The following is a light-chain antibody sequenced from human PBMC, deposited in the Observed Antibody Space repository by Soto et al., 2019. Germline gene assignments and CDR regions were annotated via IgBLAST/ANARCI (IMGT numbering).Light chain of an antibody. V-gene: IGLV1-40*01. Sequence: QSVLTQPPSVSGAPGQRVTISCTGSSSNIGAGYNVHWCQQRPGTAPKLLIYGNSNRPSGVPDRFSGSKSGTSASLAITGLQAEDEADYYCQSYDSSLSGAVVFGGGTQLTVL. J-gene: IGLJ2*01. CDR1: SSNIGAGYN. CDR3: QSYDSSLSGAVV. CDR2: GNS.